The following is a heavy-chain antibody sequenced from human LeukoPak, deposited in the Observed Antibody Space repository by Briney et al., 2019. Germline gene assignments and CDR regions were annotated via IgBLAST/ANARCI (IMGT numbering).Heavy chain of an antibody. CDR2: ISSSSSYI. CDR3: ARVSPYYDNENYFDY. V-gene: IGHV3-21*01. Sequence: GGSLRLSCVASGFTFSNAWMSWVRQAPGKGLEWVSSISSSSSYIYYADSVKGRFTISRDNAKNSLYLQMNSLRAEDTAVYYCARVSPYYDNENYFDYWGQGTLVTVSS. D-gene: IGHD3-9*01. CDR1: GFTFSNAW. J-gene: IGHJ4*02.